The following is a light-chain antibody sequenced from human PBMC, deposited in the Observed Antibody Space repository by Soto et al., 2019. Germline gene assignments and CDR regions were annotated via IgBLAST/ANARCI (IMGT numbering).Light chain of an antibody. CDR3: AAWDGSLNGWV. Sequence: QSVLTQPPSTSGTPGQRVTISCSGSSSNIRSNTVNWCQQLPGTAPKLLIYSNNQRPSGVPDRFSGSKSGTSASLAISGLQSEDEADYYCAAWDGSLNGWVFGGGTKLTVL. CDR2: SNN. V-gene: IGLV1-44*01. CDR1: SSNIRSNT. J-gene: IGLJ3*02.